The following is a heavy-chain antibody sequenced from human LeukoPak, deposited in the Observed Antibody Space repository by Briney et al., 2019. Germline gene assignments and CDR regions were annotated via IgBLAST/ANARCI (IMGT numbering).Heavy chain of an antibody. CDR2: IIPIFGTA. CDR3: ARDRQVVPAAINYDWFDP. V-gene: IGHV1-69*13. D-gene: IGHD2-2*02. Sequence: SVKVSCKASGGTFSSYAISWVRQAPGQGLEWMGGIIPIFGTANYAQKFQGRVTITADESTSTAYMELSSLRSEDTAVYYCARDRQVVPAAINYDWFDPWGQGTLVTVSP. CDR1: GGTFSSYA. J-gene: IGHJ5*02.